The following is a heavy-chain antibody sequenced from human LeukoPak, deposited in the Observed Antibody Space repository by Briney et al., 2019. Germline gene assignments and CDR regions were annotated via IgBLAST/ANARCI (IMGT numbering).Heavy chain of an antibody. Sequence: TGGSLRLSCSASGFIISDYAMHWVRQAPGKGLEYVSAISANGGRTYYADSVKGRFTISRDTSKNTLYLQLSSLRAEDTAMYHCVKELYKGDTASWYFFHYWGQGTLVTVSS. CDR1: GFIISDYA. V-gene: IGHV3-64D*06. CDR2: ISANGGRT. D-gene: IGHD6-13*01. J-gene: IGHJ4*02. CDR3: VKELYKGDTASWYFFHY.